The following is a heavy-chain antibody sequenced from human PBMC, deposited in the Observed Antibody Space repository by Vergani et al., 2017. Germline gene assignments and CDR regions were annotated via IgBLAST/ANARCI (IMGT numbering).Heavy chain of an antibody. V-gene: IGHV4-31*03. Sequence: QVQLQESGPGLVKPSQTLSLTCTVSGGSISSGGYYWSWIRQHPGKGLEWIGEIIHSGSTNYNPSLKSRVTISVDTSKKQFSLKLSSVTAADTAVYYCARASKRKGRQLWLHPWGQGTMVTVSS. CDR1: GGSISSGGYY. D-gene: IGHD5-18*01. CDR3: ARASKRKGRQLWLHP. CDR2: IIHSGST. J-gene: IGHJ3*01.